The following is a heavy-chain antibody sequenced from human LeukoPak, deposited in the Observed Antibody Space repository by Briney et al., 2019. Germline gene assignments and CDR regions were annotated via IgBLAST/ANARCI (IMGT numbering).Heavy chain of an antibody. CDR1: GGSISSYY. CDR3: AREGPDIAARHYGMDV. D-gene: IGHD6-6*01. CDR2: IYYSGST. V-gene: IGHV4-59*12. J-gene: IGHJ6*02. Sequence: SETLSLTCTISGGSISSYYWGWIRQPPGKGLEWIGYIYYSGSTNYNPSLKSRVTISVDTSKNQFSLKLSSVTAADTAVYYCAREGPDIAARHYGMDVWGQGTTVTVS.